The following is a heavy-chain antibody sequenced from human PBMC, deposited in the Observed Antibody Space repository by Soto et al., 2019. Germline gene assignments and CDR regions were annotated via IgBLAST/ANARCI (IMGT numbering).Heavy chain of an antibody. V-gene: IGHV4-34*01. CDR3: ARVLLFWSGYYTHWFDP. Sequence: SETLSLTCAVYGGSFSGYYWSWIRQPPGKGLEWIGEINHSGSTNYNPSLKSRVTISVDTSKNQFSLKLSSVTAADTAVYYCARVLLFWSGYYTHWFDPWGQGTLVTVSS. D-gene: IGHD3-3*01. CDR2: INHSGST. J-gene: IGHJ5*02. CDR1: GGSFSGYY.